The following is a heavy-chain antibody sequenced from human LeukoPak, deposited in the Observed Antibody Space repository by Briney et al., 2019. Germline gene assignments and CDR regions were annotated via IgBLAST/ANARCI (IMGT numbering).Heavy chain of an antibody. CDR3: ARDRVGATLPNWFDP. CDR1: GFTFSSYS. D-gene: IGHD1-26*01. CDR2: ISSSSSYI. Sequence: SGGSLRLSCAASGFTFSSYSMTWVRQAPGKGLEWVSSISSSSSYIYYADSVKGRFTISRDNAKNSLYLQMNSLRAEDTAVYYCARDRVGATLPNWFDPWGQGTLVTVSS. V-gene: IGHV3-21*01. J-gene: IGHJ5*02.